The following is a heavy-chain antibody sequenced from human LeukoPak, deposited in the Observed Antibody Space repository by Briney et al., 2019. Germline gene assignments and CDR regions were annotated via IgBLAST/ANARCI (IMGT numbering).Heavy chain of an antibody. CDR1: GFTFSSYA. Sequence: GGPLRLSCSASGFTFSSYAMSWVRQAPGKSLEWVSSISGSGGSTYYADSVKGRFTISRDNSKNTLYLQMNSLRAEDTAVYYCAKDWEDIVVVPAALFDYWGQGTLVTVSS. J-gene: IGHJ4*02. D-gene: IGHD2-2*01. CDR2: ISGSGGST. CDR3: AKDWEDIVVVPAALFDY. V-gene: IGHV3-23*01.